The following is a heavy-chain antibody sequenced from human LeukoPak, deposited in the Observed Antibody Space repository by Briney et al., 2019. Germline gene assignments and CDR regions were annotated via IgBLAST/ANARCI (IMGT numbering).Heavy chain of an antibody. CDR1: GFTFSSYA. Sequence: PGGSLGLSCAASGFTFSSYAMSWVRQAPGKRLEWVSAISGSGGSTYYADSVKGRFTISRDNSKNTLYLQMNSLRAEDTAVYYCAKDLTIQLWSYYFDYWGQGTLVTVSS. D-gene: IGHD5-18*01. CDR2: ISGSGGST. J-gene: IGHJ4*02. V-gene: IGHV3-23*01. CDR3: AKDLTIQLWSYYFDY.